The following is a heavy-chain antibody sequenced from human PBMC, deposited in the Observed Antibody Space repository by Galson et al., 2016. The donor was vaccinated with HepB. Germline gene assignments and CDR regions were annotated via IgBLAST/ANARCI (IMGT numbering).Heavy chain of an antibody. Sequence: SLRLSCAASGFIFSNYDMHWVRQVAGKGLEWVSCIDIAGDTYYPDSVKGRFTISRENAKSTVYLQINSLRAEDTAVYYCARDNWDDAGCSVDHWGQGTLVTVSS. V-gene: IGHV3-13*01. CDR1: GFIFSNYD. J-gene: IGHJ4*02. D-gene: IGHD1-20*01. CDR3: ARDNWDDAGCSVDH. CDR2: IDIAGDT.